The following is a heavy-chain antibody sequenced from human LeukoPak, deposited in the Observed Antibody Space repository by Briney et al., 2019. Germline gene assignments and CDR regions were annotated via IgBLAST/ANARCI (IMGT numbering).Heavy chain of an antibody. D-gene: IGHD3-22*01. V-gene: IGHV1-8*01. Sequence: ASVKVSCKASGYTFTSYDINWVRQATGQGLEWMGWMNPNSGNTGYAQKFQGRVTITADKSTSTAYMELSSLRSEDTAVYYCAHALYDSSGYYVMDYWGQGTLVTVSS. CDR1: GYTFTSYD. J-gene: IGHJ4*02. CDR3: AHALYDSSGYYVMDY. CDR2: MNPNSGNT.